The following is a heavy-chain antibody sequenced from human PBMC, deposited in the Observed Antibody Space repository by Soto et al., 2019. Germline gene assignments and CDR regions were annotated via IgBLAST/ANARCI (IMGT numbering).Heavy chain of an antibody. D-gene: IGHD6-19*01. CDR1: GYTFTSYG. V-gene: IGHV1-18*01. CDR2: ISGYNGNT. CDR3: ARTVAGYYNWFDP. J-gene: IGHJ5*02. Sequence: GASVKVSCKASGYTFTSYGISWVRQAPGQGLEWVGWISGYNGNTNLAQKLQGRVTMTTDTPTSTAFMELRSLRSDDTAVYYCARTVAGYYNWFDPWGQGTLVTVSS.